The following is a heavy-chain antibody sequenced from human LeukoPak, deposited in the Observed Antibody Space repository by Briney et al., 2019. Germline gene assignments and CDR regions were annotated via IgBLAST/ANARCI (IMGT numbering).Heavy chain of an antibody. J-gene: IGHJ4*02. CDR2: IGPDGTDT. CDR3: ARGWYGHY. CDR1: GFIFSTSW. D-gene: IGHD6-13*01. Sequence: PGTSLRLSCAASGFIFSTSWMYWVRHAPGKGLVWVSRIGPDGTDTRYADPVKGRFTISRDNAENTLYLQMNSLRAEDTAVYYCARGWYGHYWGQGTLVTVSS. V-gene: IGHV3-74*01.